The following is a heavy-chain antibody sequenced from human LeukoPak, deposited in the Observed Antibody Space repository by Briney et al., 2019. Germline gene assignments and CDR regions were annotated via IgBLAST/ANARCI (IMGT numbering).Heavy chain of an antibody. CDR2: IWFDGTNI. Sequence: PGGSLRLSCAASGFTFRTYVMHWVRQAPGKGLEWVAVIWFDGTNIYYGDSVKGRYTISRDNSKNTLFLQMNSLRAEDTAVYYCARADFGSGVSYPSPSVYWYFDLWGRGTLVTVSS. CDR3: ARADFGSGVSYPSPSVYWYFDL. V-gene: IGHV3-33*01. D-gene: IGHD2-15*01. J-gene: IGHJ2*01. CDR1: GFTFRTYV.